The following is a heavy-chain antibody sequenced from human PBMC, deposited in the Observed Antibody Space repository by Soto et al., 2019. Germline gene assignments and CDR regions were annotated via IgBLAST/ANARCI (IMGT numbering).Heavy chain of an antibody. D-gene: IGHD1-26*01. V-gene: IGHV4-4*07. Sequence: PSETLSLTCTVSRASIYTYSWTWIRQPAGKGLQWIGHIYSSGSANYSPSLKSRVSMSVDSSKNQISLKLSSVTAADMAVYYCATIVGANDYWGQGTRVTVSS. CDR3: ATIVGANDY. CDR1: RASIYTYS. J-gene: IGHJ4*02. CDR2: IYSSGSA.